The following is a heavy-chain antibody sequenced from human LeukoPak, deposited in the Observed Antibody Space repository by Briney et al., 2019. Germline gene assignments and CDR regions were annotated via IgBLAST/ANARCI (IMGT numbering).Heavy chain of an antibody. V-gene: IGHV3-33*01. J-gene: IGHJ3*02. CDR2: IWYDGTNK. CDR1: GFTFSSYG. D-gene: IGHD2-8*01. CDR3: ARDRTYCTNGVCNFRAFDI. Sequence: PGGSLRLSCAASGFTFSSYGMHWVRQAPGKGLEWVAVIWYDGTNKYYADSVKGRFTISRDNSKNTLYLQMNSLRAEDTAVYYCARDRTYCTNGVCNFRAFDIWGQGTMVTVSS.